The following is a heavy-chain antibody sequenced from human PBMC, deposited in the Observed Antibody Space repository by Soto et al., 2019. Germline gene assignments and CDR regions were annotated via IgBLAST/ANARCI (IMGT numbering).Heavy chain of an antibody. V-gene: IGHV1-18*01. CDR3: GSALTFGGRYESCVPGDY. Sequence: ASVKVSCKASGYVFDNYASVWVRQAPGQGLEWMGWISTYTGNTDYAPKFQGRVTMTTDTPTSTVYMELRSLRSDDTAVYSCGSALTFGGRYESCVPGDYWGQGTLVTVS. CDR1: GYVFDNYA. J-gene: IGHJ4*02. CDR2: ISTYTGNT. D-gene: IGHD3-16*01.